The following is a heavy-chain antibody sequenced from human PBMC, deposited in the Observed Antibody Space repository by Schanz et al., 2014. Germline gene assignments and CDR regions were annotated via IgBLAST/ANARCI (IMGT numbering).Heavy chain of an antibody. CDR1: RSTFSSYT. V-gene: IGHV1-69*09. Sequence: QVHLVQSGAEVKKPGASVKVSCKASRSTFSSYTISWVRQARGQGLEWVGRFIPILDVGNYAQQFQGRVTFTADKSTSTAYMELSSLRYEDTAVYYCVKDDRGDVVVVAANYWGQGAQVIVSS. CDR2: FIPILDVG. J-gene: IGHJ4*02. D-gene: IGHD2-15*01. CDR3: VKDDRGDVVVVAANY.